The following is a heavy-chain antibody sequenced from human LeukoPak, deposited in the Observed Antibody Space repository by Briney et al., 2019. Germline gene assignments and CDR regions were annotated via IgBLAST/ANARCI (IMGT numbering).Heavy chain of an antibody. CDR1: GGSISSSSYY. J-gene: IGHJ4*02. V-gene: IGHV4-39*07. CDR2: IYYSGST. D-gene: IGHD1-26*01. Sequence: SETLSLTCTVSGGSISSSSYYWGWIRQPPGKGLEWIGSIYYSGSTYYNPSLKSRVTISVDTSKNQFSLKLSSVTAADTAVYYCTRGGELPNYWGQGTLVTVSS. CDR3: TRGGELPNY.